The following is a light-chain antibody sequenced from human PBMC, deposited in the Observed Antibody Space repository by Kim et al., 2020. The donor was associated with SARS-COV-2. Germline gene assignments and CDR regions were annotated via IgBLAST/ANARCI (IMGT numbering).Light chain of an antibody. Sequence: QSVLTQPPSASGTPGQRVTMSCSGSDSNIGYYTVTWYQHLPGTAPKLLMYSNNQRPSGVPDRFSGSKSGTSASLAISGLQSEDEADYYCATWDDSLNGWVFGGGTKLTVL. V-gene: IGLV1-44*01. CDR2: SNN. CDR1: DSNIGYYT. J-gene: IGLJ3*02. CDR3: ATWDDSLNGWV.